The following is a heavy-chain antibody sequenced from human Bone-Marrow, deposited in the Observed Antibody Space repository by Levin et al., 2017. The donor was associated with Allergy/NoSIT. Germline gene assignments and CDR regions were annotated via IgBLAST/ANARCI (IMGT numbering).Heavy chain of an antibody. CDR1: GFTFSSYG. Sequence: PGGSLRLSCAASGFTFSSYGMHWVRQAPGKGLEWVAVIWYDGSNKYYADSVKGRFTISRDNSKNTLYLQMNSLRAEDTAVYYCARVGSPGNESDYWGQGTLVTVSS. J-gene: IGHJ4*02. CDR2: IWYDGSNK. CDR3: ARVGSPGNESDY. V-gene: IGHV3-33*01. D-gene: IGHD1-1*01.